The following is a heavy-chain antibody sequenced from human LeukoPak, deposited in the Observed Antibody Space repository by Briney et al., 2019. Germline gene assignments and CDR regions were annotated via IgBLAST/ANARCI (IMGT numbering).Heavy chain of an antibody. V-gene: IGHV3-7*01. CDR2: IKQDGSEK. D-gene: IGHD3-3*01. CDR1: GFTFSSYW. J-gene: IGHJ4*02. CDR3: ARVLWATGYDFWSGYYPYYFDY. Sequence: GGSLRLSCAASGFTFSSYWMSWVRQAPGKGLEWVANIKQDGSEKYYVDSVKGRFTISRDNAKNALYLQMNSLRAEDTAVYYCARVLWATGYDFWSGYYPYYFDYWGQGTLVTVSS.